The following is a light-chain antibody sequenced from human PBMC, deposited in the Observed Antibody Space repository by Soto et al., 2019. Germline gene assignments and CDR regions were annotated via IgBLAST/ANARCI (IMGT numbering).Light chain of an antibody. V-gene: IGKV3-15*01. CDR2: GAS. Sequence: EIVMTQSPATLSVSPGERATLSCRASQSVSRYLAWYQQKPGQAPRLLIYGASTRAAGIPARFSGGGSGTEFTLTISSLQFEDFAVYYCQQYNNWPRTFGQGTKVDIK. J-gene: IGKJ1*01. CDR1: QSVSRY. CDR3: QQYNNWPRT.